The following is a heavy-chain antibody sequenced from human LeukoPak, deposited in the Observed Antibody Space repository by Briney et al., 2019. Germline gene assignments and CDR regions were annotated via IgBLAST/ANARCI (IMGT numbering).Heavy chain of an antibody. CDR1: GYTFTSYD. Sequence: GASVKVSCKASGYTFTSYDINWVRQATGQGLEWMGWVNPNSGNTGYAQKFQGRVTITRNTSISTAYMELSSLRSEDTAVYYCARGGPWEYQLTMGYNWFDPWGQGTLVTVSS. CDR3: ARGGPWEYQLTMGYNWFDP. V-gene: IGHV1-8*03. J-gene: IGHJ5*02. CDR2: VNPNSGNT. D-gene: IGHD2-2*01.